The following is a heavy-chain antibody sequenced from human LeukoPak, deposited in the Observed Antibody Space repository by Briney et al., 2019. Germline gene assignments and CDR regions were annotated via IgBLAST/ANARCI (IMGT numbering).Heavy chain of an antibody. CDR2: ISGSGDST. CDR1: GFTFSSHA. J-gene: IGHJ5*02. Sequence: GGSLRLSCEASGFTFSSHAMSWVRQAPGKGLEWVSSISGSGDSTYHADSVKGRFTISRDNAKNSLYLQMDSLRAEDTAVYFCARWNGWCSWGQGTLVTVSS. V-gene: IGHV3-23*01. D-gene: IGHD1-1*01. CDR3: ARWNGWCS.